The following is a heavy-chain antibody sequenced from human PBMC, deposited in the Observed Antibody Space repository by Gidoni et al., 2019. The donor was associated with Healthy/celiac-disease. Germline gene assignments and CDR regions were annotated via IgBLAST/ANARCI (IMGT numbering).Heavy chain of an antibody. V-gene: IGHV4-39*01. J-gene: IGHJ4*02. D-gene: IGHD3-9*01. CDR1: GGSISSSSYY. Sequence: QLQLQESGPGLVKPSETLSLTCTVSGGSISSSSYYWGWIRQPPGKGLEWIGSIYYSGSTYYNPSLKSRVTISVDTSKNQFSLKLSSVTAADTAVYYCARHSPPRFYDILTGYPYSGVFDYWGQGTLVTVSS. CDR3: ARHSPPRFYDILTGYPYSGVFDY. CDR2: IYYSGST.